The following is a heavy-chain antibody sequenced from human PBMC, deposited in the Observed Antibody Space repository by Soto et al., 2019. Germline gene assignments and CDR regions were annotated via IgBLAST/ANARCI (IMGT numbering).Heavy chain of an antibody. D-gene: IGHD3-22*01. V-gene: IGHV3-30*18. CDR2: ISYDGSNK. CDR3: AKDSVLVTHAEYFQN. CDR1: GFTFSSYG. J-gene: IGHJ1*01. Sequence: PGGSLRLSCAASGFTFSSYGMHWVRQAPGRGLEWVAVISYDGSNKYYADSVKGRFTISRDNSKNTLYLQMNSLRAEDTAVYYCAKDSVLVTHAEYFQNWGQGTLVTVSS.